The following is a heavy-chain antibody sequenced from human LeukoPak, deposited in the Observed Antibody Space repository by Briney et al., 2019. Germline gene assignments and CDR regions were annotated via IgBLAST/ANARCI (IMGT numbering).Heavy chain of an antibody. V-gene: IGHV3-11*01. J-gene: IGHJ4*02. CDR3: ARERGYSGYGH. CDR1: GFTFSDYY. CDR2: ISGGGSTI. Sequence: GGSLRLSCAASGFTFSDYYMSWIRQAPGKGLEWISYISGGGSTIHYADSVKGRFTISRDNAKNSLYLQMNSLRAEDTAVYYCARERGYSGYGHWGQGTLVTVSS. D-gene: IGHD5-12*01.